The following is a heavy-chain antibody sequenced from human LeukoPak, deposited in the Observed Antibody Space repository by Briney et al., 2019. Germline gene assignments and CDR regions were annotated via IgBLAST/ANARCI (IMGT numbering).Heavy chain of an antibody. D-gene: IGHD3-22*01. CDR3: ARGPNYYDSMENDY. V-gene: IGHV1-8*01. CDR2: MNPNSGNT. CDR1: GYTFTSYD. J-gene: IGHJ4*02. Sequence: ASVKVSCKASGYTFTSYDINWVRQATGQGLEWMGWMNPNSGNTGYAQKFQGRVTMTRNTSISAAYMELSSLRSEDTAVYYCARGPNYYDSMENDYWGQGTLVTVSS.